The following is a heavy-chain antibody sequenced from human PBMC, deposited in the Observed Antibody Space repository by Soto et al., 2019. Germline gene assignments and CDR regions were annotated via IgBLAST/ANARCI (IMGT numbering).Heavy chain of an antibody. Sequence: SETLSLTCAVYGGSFSDFYWTWIRQPPGKGLEWIGEINHSGSTNYNPSLKSRVTISVDTSKNQFSLKLSSVTAADTAVYYCARARVGASSFDYWGQGTLVTVSS. J-gene: IGHJ4*02. D-gene: IGHD1-26*01. CDR2: INHSGST. CDR3: ARARVGASSFDY. V-gene: IGHV4-34*01. CDR1: GGSFSDFY.